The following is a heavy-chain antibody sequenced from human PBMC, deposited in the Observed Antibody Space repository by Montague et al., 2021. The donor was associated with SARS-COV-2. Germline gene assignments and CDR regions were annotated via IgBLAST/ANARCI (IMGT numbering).Heavy chain of an antibody. V-gene: IGHV4-39*01. CDR3: ARSYSSSWQNDF. CDR1: GDSIKNYY. J-gene: IGHJ4*02. D-gene: IGHD6-13*01. Sequence: SETLSLTCNVSGDSIKNYYWSWIRQPPGKGLEWIGSIYYSGGTYYNPSLKSRVTISVDTSKNQFSLKLSSVTAADTAVYYCARSYSSSWQNDFWGQGTLVTVSS. CDR2: IYYSGGT.